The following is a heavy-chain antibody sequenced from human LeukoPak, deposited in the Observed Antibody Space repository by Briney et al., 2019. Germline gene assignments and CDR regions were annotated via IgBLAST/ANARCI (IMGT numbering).Heavy chain of an antibody. V-gene: IGHV4-34*01. J-gene: IGHJ4*02. CDR3: ARGSRRFDY. Sequence: SETLSVTCAVYGGWFSGYYWSWIGQPPGKGLEWIGEINHSGSTNYNPSLKSRVTISVDTSKNQSSLKLSSVTAADTAVYYCARGSRRFDYWGQGTLVTVSS. CDR1: GGWFSGYY. CDR2: INHSGST.